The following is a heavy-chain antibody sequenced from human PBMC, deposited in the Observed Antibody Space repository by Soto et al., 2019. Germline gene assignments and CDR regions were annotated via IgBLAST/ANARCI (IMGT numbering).Heavy chain of an antibody. J-gene: IGHJ4*02. D-gene: IGHD2-21*02. CDR2: IYYSGRT. V-gene: IGHV4-39*01. CDR1: GESISSSSYY. Sequence: PSETLSLTCIVSGESISSSSYYWGWIRQPPGKGLEWIGSIYYSGRTYYNPSFKSRVTISIDTSKNQFSLKLSSVTATDTAVYYCARQRTTVVTQPYFDHWGQGALVTVSP. CDR3: ARQRTTVVTQPYFDH.